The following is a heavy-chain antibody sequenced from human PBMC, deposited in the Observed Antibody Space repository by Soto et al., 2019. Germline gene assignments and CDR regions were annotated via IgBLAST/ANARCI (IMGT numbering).Heavy chain of an antibody. Sequence: ASVKVSCKASGYTFTDYYVHWVRQAPGQGLEWMGWINPNSGGTKSAQKFQGRVTMTRDTSISTTYMELSRLRSDDTAVYYCARRKGDYYDSSGYHYYFDYWGQGTLVTVSS. CDR3: ARRKGDYYDSSGYHYYFDY. D-gene: IGHD3-22*01. CDR1: GYTFTDYY. CDR2: INPNSGGT. J-gene: IGHJ4*02. V-gene: IGHV1-2*02.